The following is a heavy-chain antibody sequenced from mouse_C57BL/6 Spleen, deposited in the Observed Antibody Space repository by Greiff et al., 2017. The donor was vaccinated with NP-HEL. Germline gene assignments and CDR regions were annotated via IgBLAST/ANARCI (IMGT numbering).Heavy chain of an antibody. CDR3: ARAGRNYFDY. Sequence: EVKLVESGGGLVQPGGSLSLSCAASGFTFTDYYMSWVRQPPGKALEWLGFIRNKANGYTTEYSASVKGRFTISRDNSQSILYLQMNALRAEDSATYYCARAGRNYFDYWGQGTTLTVSS. V-gene: IGHV7-3*01. CDR1: GFTFTDYY. D-gene: IGHD4-1*01. J-gene: IGHJ2*01. CDR2: IRNKANGYTT.